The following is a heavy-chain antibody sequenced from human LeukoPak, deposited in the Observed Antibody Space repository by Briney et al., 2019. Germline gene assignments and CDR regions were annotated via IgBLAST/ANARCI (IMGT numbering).Heavy chain of an antibody. J-gene: IGHJ3*02. Sequence: PGGSLRLSCAASGFTFSSYSMNWVRQAPGKGLEWVSSISSSSSYIYYADSVKGRFTISRDNAKNSLYLQMNSLRAEDTAVYYCARDGIPYCSSTSCPLPYDAFDIWGQGTMVTVSS. V-gene: IGHV3-21*01. CDR2: ISSSSSYI. CDR3: ARDGIPYCSSTSCPLPYDAFDI. D-gene: IGHD2-2*01. CDR1: GFTFSSYS.